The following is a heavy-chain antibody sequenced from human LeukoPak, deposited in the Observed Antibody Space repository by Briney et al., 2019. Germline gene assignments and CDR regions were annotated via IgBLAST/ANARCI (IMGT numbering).Heavy chain of an antibody. Sequence: PGGSLRLSCAASGFPFSDHEMNWVRQAPGKGLEWVSYISSSGSDKHYPDSVKGRFTISRDNAKNSLYLQMNSLRAEDTAVYYCARRTSGAFAIWGQGTKVTVSS. V-gene: IGHV3-48*03. CDR3: ARRTSGAFAI. CDR2: ISSSGSDK. J-gene: IGHJ3*02. CDR1: GFPFSDHE.